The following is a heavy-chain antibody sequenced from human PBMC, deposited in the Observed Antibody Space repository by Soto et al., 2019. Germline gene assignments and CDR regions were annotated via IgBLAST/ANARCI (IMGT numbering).Heavy chain of an antibody. CDR1: GFTFSNYG. V-gene: IGHV3-30*18. CDR2: ISYDGSNK. D-gene: IGHD3-9*01. J-gene: IGHJ4*02. CDR3: AKDYRYFDLPDY. Sequence: ESGGGVVQPGRSLRLSCAASGFTFSNYGMHWVRQAPGKGLEWVALISYDGSNKFYADSVKGRFTISRDNSRNTLYLQMNSLRPEDTAVYYCAKDYRYFDLPDYWGQGTLVTVSS.